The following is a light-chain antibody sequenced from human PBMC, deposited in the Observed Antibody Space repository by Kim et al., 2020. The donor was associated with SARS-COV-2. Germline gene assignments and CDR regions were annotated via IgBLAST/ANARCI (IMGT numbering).Light chain of an antibody. V-gene: IGLV2-14*03. CDR3: SSYTTSTTLI. Sequence: GQSFTISCTGTSRDVGSYNYVSWYQQHPGKAPKLMIYDVSNRPSGVSNRFSGSKSGKTASLTISGLQPEDEADYYCSSYTTSTTLIFGGGTQLTVL. CDR2: DVS. J-gene: IGLJ2*01. CDR1: SRDVGSYNY.